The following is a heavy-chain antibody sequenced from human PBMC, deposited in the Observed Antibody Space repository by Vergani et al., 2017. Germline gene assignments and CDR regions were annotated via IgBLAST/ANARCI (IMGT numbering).Heavy chain of an antibody. Sequence: QVQLVQSGAEVKKPGASVKVSCKVSGYTLTELSMHWVRQAPGKGLEWMGGFDPEDGETIYAQKFQGRVTMTEDQSTDTAYMELSSMRSEDTAVYYFATATYNCLRPETWFDPWGQGTLVTVAS. J-gene: IGHJ5*02. D-gene: IGHD1-20*01. CDR2: FDPEDGET. V-gene: IGHV1-24*01. CDR1: GYTLTELS. CDR3: ATATYNCLRPETWFDP.